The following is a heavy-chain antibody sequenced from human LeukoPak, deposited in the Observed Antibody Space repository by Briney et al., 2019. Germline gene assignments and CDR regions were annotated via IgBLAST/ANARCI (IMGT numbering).Heavy chain of an antibody. Sequence: VASVKVSCKASGYTFTDYYMNWVRQAPGQGLEWMGWINPNRGGTNYAQKFQGRVTMTRDTSISTVYMELSSLRSDDTAVYYCATSLYCSSTNCYALYFQNWGQGTLVTVSS. V-gene: IGHV1-2*02. CDR1: GYTFTDYY. CDR3: ATSLYCSSTNCYALYFQN. J-gene: IGHJ1*01. CDR2: INPNRGGT. D-gene: IGHD2-2*01.